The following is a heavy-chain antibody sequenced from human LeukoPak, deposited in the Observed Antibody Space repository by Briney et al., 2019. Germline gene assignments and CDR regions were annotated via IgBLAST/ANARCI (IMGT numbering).Heavy chain of an antibody. CDR3: ARGNWNDDGAFDY. D-gene: IGHD1-1*01. CDR1: GFTFNSYS. J-gene: IGHJ4*02. V-gene: IGHV3-21*01. Sequence: PGGSLRLSCSASGFTFNSYSMNWVRQAPGKGLEWVSSISSSSSYMYYADSVKGRFTISRDNAKNSLYLQMNSLRAEDTAVYYCARGNWNDDGAFDYWGQGTLVTVSS. CDR2: ISSSSSYM.